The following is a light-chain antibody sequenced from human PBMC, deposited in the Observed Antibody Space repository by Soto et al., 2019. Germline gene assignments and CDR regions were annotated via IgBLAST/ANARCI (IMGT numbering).Light chain of an antibody. V-gene: IGKV3D-11*01. J-gene: IGKJ1*01. CDR1: QGISTG. CDR3: QQRSNWPWT. Sequence: EIVLTQSPATLSLSPGDGATLSCRASQGISTGLAWYQQKPGQAPRLLIYDASTRPTGIPARFRGGGSRTDFTLTISSLEPEDFALYYCQQRSNWPWTFGQGTKAEIK. CDR2: DAS.